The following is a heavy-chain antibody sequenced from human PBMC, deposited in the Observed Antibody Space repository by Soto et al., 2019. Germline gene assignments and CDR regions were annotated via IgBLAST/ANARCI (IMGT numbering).Heavy chain of an antibody. J-gene: IGHJ4*02. CDR3: AKATYHDILTGYRDLDH. V-gene: IGHV3-30*18. CDR1: EFIFSNYG. Sequence: QVQLVESGGGVVQPGRSLRLSCAASEFIFSNYGMHWVRQAPGKGLEWVAVISYDGSNKYYADSMKGRFTISRDNSKNTLYLQMNSLRAEDTAVYYCAKATYHDILTGYRDLDHWGQGTLVTVSS. CDR2: ISYDGSNK. D-gene: IGHD3-9*01.